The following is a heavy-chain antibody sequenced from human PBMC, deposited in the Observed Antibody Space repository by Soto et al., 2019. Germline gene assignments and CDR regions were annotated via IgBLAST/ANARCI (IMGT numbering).Heavy chain of an antibody. V-gene: IGHV1-3*01. CDR1: GYPFSDYA. J-gene: IGHJ6*03. CDR3: ARDRDRGDYYYYYMDV. CDR2: INAGNGNT. Sequence: QVHLVQSGAEVKKPGASVKISCEASGYPFSDYAIHWVRQAPGQRLEWMGRINAGNGNTEYSQPFQGRLTITRDSSARTAFMELGSLTSDDSALYFCARDRDRGDYYYYYMDVWGRGTTVIVSS. D-gene: IGHD3-10*01.